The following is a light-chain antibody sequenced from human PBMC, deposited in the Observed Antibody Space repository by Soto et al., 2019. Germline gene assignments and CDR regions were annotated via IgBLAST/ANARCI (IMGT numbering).Light chain of an antibody. V-gene: IGLV2-8*01. CDR2: EVT. CDR3: SSYAGTNRV. Sequence: QSALTQPPSASGSPGQSVTISCTGTSSDAGANNYVSWYQQHPGKAPKLMIYEVTKRPSGVPDRFSGSKSGNTASLTVSGLQAEDEADYYCSSYAGTNRVFGTGTKVTVL. J-gene: IGLJ1*01. CDR1: SSDAGANNY.